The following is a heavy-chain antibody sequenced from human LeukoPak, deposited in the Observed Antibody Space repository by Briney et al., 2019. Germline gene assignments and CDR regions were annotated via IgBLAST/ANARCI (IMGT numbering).Heavy chain of an antibody. D-gene: IGHD1-26*01. V-gene: IGHV1-24*01. CDR1: GYTLTELS. CDR2: FDPEDGET. J-gene: IGHJ5*02. CDR3: ARDNSVGDTAWWFDP. Sequence: ASVTVSCKVSGYTLTELSMHWVRQAPGKGLEWMGGFDPEDGETIYAQKFQGRVTMTEDTSTDTAYMELSSLRSEDTAVYYCARDNSVGDTAWWFDPWGQGTLVTVSS.